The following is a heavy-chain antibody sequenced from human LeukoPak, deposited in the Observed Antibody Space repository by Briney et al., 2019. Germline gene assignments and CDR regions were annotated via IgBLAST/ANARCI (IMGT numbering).Heavy chain of an antibody. CDR3: AKDRTEASYYYGMDV. CDR1: GFTFSSYG. J-gene: IGHJ6*02. Sequence: PGRSLRLSCAASGFTFSSYGMHWVRQAPGKGLEWVAVISYDGGNKYYADSVKGRFTISRDNSKNTLYLQMNSLRAEDTAVYYCAKDRTEASYYYGMDVWGQGTTVTVSS. CDR2: ISYDGGNK. V-gene: IGHV3-30*18.